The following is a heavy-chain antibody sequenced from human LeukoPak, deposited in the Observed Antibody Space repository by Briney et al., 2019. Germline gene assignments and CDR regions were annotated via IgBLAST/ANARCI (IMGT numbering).Heavy chain of an antibody. CDR1: GGSISSGSYY. CDR3: ARDLEPYSGSYYSVWFDP. D-gene: IGHD1-26*01. Sequence: SKTLSLTCTVSGGSISSGSYYWSWIRQPAGKGLEWIGRIYTSGSTNYNPSLKSRVTISVDTSKNQFSLKLSSATAADTAVYYCARDLEPYSGSYYSVWFDPWGQGTLVTVSS. J-gene: IGHJ5*02. CDR2: IYTSGST. V-gene: IGHV4-61*02.